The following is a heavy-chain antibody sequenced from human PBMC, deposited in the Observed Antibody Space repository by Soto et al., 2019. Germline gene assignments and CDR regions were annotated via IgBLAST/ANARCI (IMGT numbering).Heavy chain of an antibody. CDR1: GFTFSSYG. CDR3: AKDRGAAVGDQTLYGMDV. CDR2: ISYDGSNK. D-gene: IGHD6-13*01. Sequence: QVQLVESGGGVVQPGRSLRLSCAASGFTFSSYGMHWVRQAPSKGLEWVAVISYDGSNKYYADSVKGRFTISRDNSKNTLYLQMNSLRAEDTAVYYCAKDRGAAVGDQTLYGMDVWGQGTTVTVSS. J-gene: IGHJ6*02. V-gene: IGHV3-30*18.